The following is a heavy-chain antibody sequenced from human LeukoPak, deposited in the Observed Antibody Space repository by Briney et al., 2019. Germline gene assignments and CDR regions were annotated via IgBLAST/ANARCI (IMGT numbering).Heavy chain of an antibody. CDR1: GFTFSSYE. D-gene: IGHD3-10*01. V-gene: IGHV3-48*03. J-gene: IGHJ4*02. CDR3: AKDRSMVRGVTIYGD. CDR2: ISSSGSTI. Sequence: GGSLRLSCAASGFTFSSYEMNWVRQAPGKGLEWVSYISSSGSTIYYADSVKGRFTISRDNSKNTLYLQMNSLRAEDTAVYYCAKDRSMVRGVTIYGDWGQGTLVTVSS.